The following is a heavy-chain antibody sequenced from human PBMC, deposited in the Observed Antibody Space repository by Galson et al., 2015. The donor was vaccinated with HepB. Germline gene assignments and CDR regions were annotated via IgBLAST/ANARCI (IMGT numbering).Heavy chain of an antibody. CDR1: GFTFSSSW. V-gene: IGHV3-74*01. D-gene: IGHD3-10*01. J-gene: IGHJ4*02. CDR3: ARDPEFLGITMVRGALDY. CDR2: INSDESST. Sequence: SLRLSCAASGFTFSSSWMHWVRQAPGKGLVWVSRINSDESSTSYADSVKGRFTISRDNAKNSLHLQMNSLRVEDTAVYYCARDPEFLGITMVRGALDYWGQGTLVTVSS.